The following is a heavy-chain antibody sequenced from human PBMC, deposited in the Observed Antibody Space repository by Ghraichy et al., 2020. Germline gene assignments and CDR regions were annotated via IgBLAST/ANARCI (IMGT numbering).Heavy chain of an antibody. CDR3: ARDHWNDVSYYYYYYYGMDV. CDR2: VYTSGST. J-gene: IGHJ6*02. D-gene: IGHD1-1*01. Sequence: SQTLSLTCTVSGGSISSYYWSWIRQPAGKGLEWIGRVYTSGSTNYNPSLKSRVTMSVDTSKNQFSLKLSSVTAADTAVYYCARDHWNDVSYYYYYYYGMDVWGQGTTVTVSS. CDR1: GGSISSYY. V-gene: IGHV4-4*07.